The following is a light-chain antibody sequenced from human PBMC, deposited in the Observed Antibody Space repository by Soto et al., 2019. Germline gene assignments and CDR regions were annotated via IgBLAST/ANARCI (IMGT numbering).Light chain of an antibody. Sequence: EIVLTQSPGTLSLSPGERATLSCRASQSVSSTYLAWYQQKPGQAPRLLIYGASSRATGIPARFSGSGSGTDFTLTISRLEPEDFSVYYCQQYGGSPRGTFGQGTKVEIK. J-gene: IGKJ1*01. V-gene: IGKV3-20*01. CDR2: GAS. CDR1: QSVSSTY. CDR3: QQYGGSPRGT.